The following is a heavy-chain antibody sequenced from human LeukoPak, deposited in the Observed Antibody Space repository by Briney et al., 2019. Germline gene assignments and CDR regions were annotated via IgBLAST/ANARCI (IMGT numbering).Heavy chain of an antibody. Sequence: GGSLRLSCAASGFTFSTYGIHWVRQAPGKGLEWVAVISYDGNNKYYADSVKGRFSISRDNSKNTLYLQMNSLRGEDTAVYYCAKTPERTDVYRISPPFDYWGQGTQVTVSS. CDR1: GFTFSTYG. CDR3: AKTPERTDVYRISPPFDY. J-gene: IGHJ4*02. D-gene: IGHD5-24*01. V-gene: IGHV3-30*18. CDR2: ISYDGNNK.